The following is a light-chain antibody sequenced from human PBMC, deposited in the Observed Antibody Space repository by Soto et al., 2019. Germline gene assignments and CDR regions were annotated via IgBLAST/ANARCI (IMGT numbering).Light chain of an antibody. CDR2: SDN. CDR3: AAWDDSLRGRV. CDR1: SSNIGSNP. Sequence: QAVVTQPPSASATPGQRVTISCSGGSSNIGSNPVSWYQQLPGTAPKPLIYSDNQRPSGVPDRISGSRSGTSASLAISGLQSEDEAEYYCAAWDDSLRGRVFGGGTKLTVL. J-gene: IGLJ2*01. V-gene: IGLV1-44*01.